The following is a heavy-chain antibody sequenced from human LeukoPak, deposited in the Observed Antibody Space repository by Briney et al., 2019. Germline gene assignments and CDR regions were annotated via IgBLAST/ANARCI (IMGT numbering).Heavy chain of an antibody. CDR1: GYTFTSYA. D-gene: IGHD6-19*01. CDR3: ARDFDSSGWKFDY. CDR2: INTNTGNP. V-gene: IGHV7-4-1*02. Sequence: ASVKVSYKASGYTFTSYAMNWVRQAPGQGLEWMGWINTNTGNPTYAQGFTGRFVFSLDTSVSTAYPQISSLKAEDTAVYYCARDFDSSGWKFDYWGQGTLVTVSS. J-gene: IGHJ4*02.